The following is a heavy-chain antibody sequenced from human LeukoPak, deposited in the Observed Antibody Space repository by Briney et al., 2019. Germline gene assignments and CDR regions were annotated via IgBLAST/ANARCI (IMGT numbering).Heavy chain of an antibody. CDR3: ARSGGGYFND. CDR2: INPNSGGT. V-gene: IGHV1-2*02. CDR1: GYTFTGYY. J-gene: IGHJ4*02. D-gene: IGHD2-15*01. Sequence: GASVKVSCKASGYTFTGYYMHWVRQAPGQGHEWMGWINPNSGGTKYAQNFQGRVTVTRDTSISTVYMELSSLRSDDTAVYYCARSGGGYFNDWGQGTLVTVSS.